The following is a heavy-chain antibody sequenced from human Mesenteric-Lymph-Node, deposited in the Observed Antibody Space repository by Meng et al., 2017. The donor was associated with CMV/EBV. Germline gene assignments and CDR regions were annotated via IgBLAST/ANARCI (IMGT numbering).Heavy chain of an antibody. V-gene: IGHV3-15*01. CDR3: ATEIDYSNYVRRFDY. CDR1: GFTFSNAW. CDR2: IRSKTDGGTT. D-gene: IGHD4-11*01. Sequence: GGPLRLSCAASGFTFSNAWMTWVRQAPGKGLEWVGRIRSKTDGGTTDYVAPVKGRFAISRDDSKNTLYLQMNSLKTEDTAVYYCATEIDYSNYVRRFDYWGQGTLVTVSS. J-gene: IGHJ4*02.